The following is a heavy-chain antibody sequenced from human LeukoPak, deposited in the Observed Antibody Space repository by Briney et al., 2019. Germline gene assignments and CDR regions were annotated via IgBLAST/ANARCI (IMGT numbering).Heavy chain of an antibody. D-gene: IGHD3-16*01. Sequence: SETLSLTCAVSGDSITSSKWWSWVRQSPEKGLEWIGEIYHSGATDYNPSLKSRVTMSVDKSKNQFSLNLSSVTAADTAVYYCASGSHAVTTHFDYWGQGTLVTVSS. CDR2: IYHSGAT. J-gene: IGHJ4*02. CDR3: ASGSHAVTTHFDY. CDR1: GDSITSSKW. V-gene: IGHV4-4*02.